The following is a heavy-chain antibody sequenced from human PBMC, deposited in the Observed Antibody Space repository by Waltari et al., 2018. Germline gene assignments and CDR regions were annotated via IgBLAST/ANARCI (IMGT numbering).Heavy chain of an antibody. CDR3: ASLDVVYSSSWEDY. J-gene: IGHJ4*02. D-gene: IGHD6-13*01. CDR2: IIPILGIA. Sequence: QVQLVQSGAEVKKPGSSVKVSCKASGGTFSSYAISWVRQAPGQGLEWMGGIIPILGIASYAQKFQGRVTITADKSTSTAYMELSSLRSEDTAVYYCASLDVVYSSSWEDYWGQGTLVTVSS. V-gene: IGHV1-69*10. CDR1: GGTFSSYA.